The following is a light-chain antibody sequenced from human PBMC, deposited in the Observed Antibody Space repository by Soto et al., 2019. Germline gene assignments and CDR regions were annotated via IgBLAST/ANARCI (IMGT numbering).Light chain of an antibody. CDR3: QQYYNTPYT. CDR2: WAS. V-gene: IGKV4-1*01. Sequence: DIVMTQSPDSLAVSLGERATINCKSSQSVLYSSLNKNYLAWYQQKPGQPPKLLIYWASSRQSGVPDRFSGSGYGTDFTLTISSLQAEDVEVSYCQQYYNTPYTFGQGTKVDIK. J-gene: IGKJ2*01. CDR1: QSVLYSSLNKNY.